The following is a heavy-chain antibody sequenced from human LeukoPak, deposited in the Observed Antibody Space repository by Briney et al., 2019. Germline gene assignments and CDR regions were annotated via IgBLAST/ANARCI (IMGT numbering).Heavy chain of an antibody. J-gene: IGHJ4*02. V-gene: IGHV3-23*01. D-gene: IGHD3-22*01. CDR1: GFTFSSYV. Sequence: QTGGSLRLSCAASGFTFSSYVMSWVRQAPGKGLEWVSSISGSGGSTYYADSVKGRFTISRDNAKNTLYLQMNSLRAEDTAVYYCAKDVWDRSGYYVDYWGQGTLVTVSS. CDR3: AKDVWDRSGYYVDY. CDR2: ISGSGGST.